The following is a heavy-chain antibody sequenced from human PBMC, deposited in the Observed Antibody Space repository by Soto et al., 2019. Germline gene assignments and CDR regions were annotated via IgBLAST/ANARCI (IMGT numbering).Heavy chain of an antibody. J-gene: IGHJ4*02. CDR1: GFMFSSYV. CDR3: AKYICGPSICYNDY. V-gene: IGHV3-23*01. Sequence: EVQLLESGGGLVQPGGSLRLSCAASGFMFSSYVMNWVRQAPGKGLEWVSSITDNGGSTYYAESVKGRFTISRDNSKNTLYLQMNSLRADDTAVYYCAKYICGPSICYNDYWGQGALVTVSP. D-gene: IGHD2-15*01. CDR2: ITDNGGST.